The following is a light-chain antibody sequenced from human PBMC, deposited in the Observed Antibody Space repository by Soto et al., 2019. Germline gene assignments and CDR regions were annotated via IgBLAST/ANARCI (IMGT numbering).Light chain of an antibody. CDR1: QSVSSY. CDR2: DAS. J-gene: IGKJ1*01. CDR3: QQRSNWPPWT. V-gene: IGKV3-11*01. Sequence: EIVLTQSPATLSLSPGERATLSCRASQSVSSYLAWYQQKPGQAPRLLIYDASNRATGIPARFSGSGSGTDFTLPISSLEPEDVEVYYCQQRSNWPPWTFGQGTNVEIK.